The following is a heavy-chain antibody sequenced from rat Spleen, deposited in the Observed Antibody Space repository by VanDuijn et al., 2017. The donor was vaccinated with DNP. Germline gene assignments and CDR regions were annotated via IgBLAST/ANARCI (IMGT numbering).Heavy chain of an antibody. CDR1: GFTFSNYD. V-gene: IGHV5-25*01. J-gene: IGHJ2*01. Sequence: EVQLVESGGGLVQPGRSLKLSCAASGFTFSNYDMAWVRQAPTKGLEWVASISPSGGSTYYRDSVKGRFNVSRDNAKSSLYLQMDSLRSEETATYYCARQRNYGGPFDYWCQGVMVTVSS. D-gene: IGHD1-11*01. CDR2: ISPSGGST. CDR3: ARQRNYGGPFDY.